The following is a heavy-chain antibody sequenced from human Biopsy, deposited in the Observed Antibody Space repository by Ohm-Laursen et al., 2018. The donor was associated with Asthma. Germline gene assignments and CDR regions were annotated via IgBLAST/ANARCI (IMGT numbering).Heavy chain of an antibody. V-gene: IGHV4-34*01. J-gene: IGHJ6*02. CDR1: GGSFSSNY. CDR3: ARGSSSRLSQWELLVSGGKRAHSYYGMDV. Sequence: SETLSLTCAVYGGSFSSNYWSWIRQTPGKGLEWLGDTHHSGNTNYNPSLSSRLTLSVDTSKNQFSLRLTSVTAADTAVYYCARGSSSRLSQWELLVSGGKRAHSYYGMDVWGQGTTVTVSS. CDR2: THHSGNT. D-gene: IGHD1-26*01.